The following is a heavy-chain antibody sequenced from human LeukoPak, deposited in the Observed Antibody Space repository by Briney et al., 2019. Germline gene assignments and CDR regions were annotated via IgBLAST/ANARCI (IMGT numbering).Heavy chain of an antibody. CDR1: GFTFGTYW. Sequence: GGSLRLSCGASGFTFGTYWMHWVRQAPGKGLVWVSGINSDGGTTTYADSVKGRFTISRDNAKNTLYLQMNSLRAEDTAVYYCARAGGYSYGFHYYYYMDVWGKGTTVTVSS. CDR3: ARAGGYSYGFHYYYYMDV. D-gene: IGHD5-18*01. V-gene: IGHV3-74*01. J-gene: IGHJ6*03. CDR2: INSDGGTT.